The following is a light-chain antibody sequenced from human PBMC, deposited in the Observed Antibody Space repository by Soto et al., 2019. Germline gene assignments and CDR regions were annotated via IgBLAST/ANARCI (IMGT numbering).Light chain of an antibody. CDR1: QSLLHSNGYNY. CDR3: KQALQNF. J-gene: IGKJ5*01. CDR2: LGS. Sequence: DIVMTQSPLSLPVTPGEPASISCRSSQSLLHSNGYNYLDWYLQKPGQSPQLLIYLGSNRASGVPDRFSGSGSGTDFTLKISRVEAEDVGVYYCKQALQNFFGQGTRLEIK. V-gene: IGKV2-28*01.